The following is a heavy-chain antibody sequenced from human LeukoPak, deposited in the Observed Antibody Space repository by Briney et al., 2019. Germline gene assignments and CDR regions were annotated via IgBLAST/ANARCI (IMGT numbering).Heavy chain of an antibody. J-gene: IGHJ3*02. Sequence: ASVKVSCKASGYPFRDYFMFWVRQAPGQGLEWMGRINPNSGGTKYAQKFQGRVTMTRDTSISTAYMELSGLRSDDAAVFYCAREFSSGRFGLDIWGPGKVVAVSS. V-gene: IGHV1-2*06. CDR3: AREFSSGRFGLDI. CDR1: GYPFRDYF. CDR2: INPNSGGT. D-gene: IGHD6-19*01.